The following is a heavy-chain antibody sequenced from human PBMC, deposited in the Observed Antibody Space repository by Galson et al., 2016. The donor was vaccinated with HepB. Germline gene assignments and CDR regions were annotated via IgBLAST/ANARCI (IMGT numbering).Heavy chain of an antibody. Sequence: TLSLTCTVSGGSISNYYWSWIRPPAGKGLEWIGHIYTSGSTNYNPSLKSRVTMSVDTSKNQFSLKLSSVTAADTAVYYCARDLYSYGYRNYFDYWGQGTLVTVSS. CDR2: IYTSGST. D-gene: IGHD5-18*01. CDR1: GGSISNYY. V-gene: IGHV4-4*07. CDR3: ARDLYSYGYRNYFDY. J-gene: IGHJ4*02.